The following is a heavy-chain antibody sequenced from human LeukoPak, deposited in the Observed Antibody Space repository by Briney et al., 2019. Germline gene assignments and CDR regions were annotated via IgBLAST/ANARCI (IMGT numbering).Heavy chain of an antibody. J-gene: IGHJ6*03. CDR3: AGGGGAAAGHYYYYMDV. CDR1: GGSFSSYH. V-gene: IGHV4-34*01. D-gene: IGHD6-13*01. Sequence: SETLSLTCAVYGGSFSSYHWSWIRQPPGKGLEWIGEINHSGSTNYNPSLKSRVTISIDTSKNHFSLKLSSATAADTAVYYCAGGGGAAAGHYYYYMDVWGKGTTVTVSS. CDR2: INHSGST.